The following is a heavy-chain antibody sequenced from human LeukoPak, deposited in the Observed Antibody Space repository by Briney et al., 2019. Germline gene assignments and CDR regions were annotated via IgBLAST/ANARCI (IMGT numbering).Heavy chain of an antibody. V-gene: IGHV4-59*12. D-gene: IGHD3-22*01. CDR3: ARDMGNYYDSSGGVAFDI. Sequence: PSETLSLTCSVSGGSITSYYWSWIRQPPGKGLEWIGFIYYSANANYNPSLKSRVTISVDTSKNHLSLKLNSVTAADTAVYYCARDMGNYYDSSGGVAFDIWGQGTMVTVSS. CDR2: IYYSANA. CDR1: GGSITSYY. J-gene: IGHJ3*02.